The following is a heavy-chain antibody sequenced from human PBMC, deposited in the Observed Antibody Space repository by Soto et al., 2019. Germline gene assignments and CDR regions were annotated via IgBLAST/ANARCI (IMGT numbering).Heavy chain of an antibody. CDR2: IKSKTDGGAT. Sequence: EVQLVESGGGLVKPGGSLRLSCAASGFTFSIAWMSWVRQAPGKGLEWVGRIKSKTDGGATDYAAPVKGRFTISREDSKNTLWLKMNSLKTEATAVYYCTVYGGNGAFDSWGQGTLVTVSS. CDR1: GFTFSIAW. CDR3: TVYGGNGAFDS. V-gene: IGHV3-15*01. D-gene: IGHD4-17*01. J-gene: IGHJ4*02.